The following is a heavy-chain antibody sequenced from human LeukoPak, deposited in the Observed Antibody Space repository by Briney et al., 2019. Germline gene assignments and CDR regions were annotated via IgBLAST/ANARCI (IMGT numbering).Heavy chain of an antibody. CDR2: ISSSSSTI. CDR1: GFTFSSYG. Sequence: GGSLRLSCAASGFTFSSYGMHWVRQAPGKGLEWVSYISSSSSTIYYADSVKGRFTISRDNAKNSLYLQMNSLRDEDTAVYYCARDLMTTVTTRRYYGMDVWGQGTTVTVSS. J-gene: IGHJ6*02. V-gene: IGHV3-48*02. D-gene: IGHD4-11*01. CDR3: ARDLMTTVTTRRYYGMDV.